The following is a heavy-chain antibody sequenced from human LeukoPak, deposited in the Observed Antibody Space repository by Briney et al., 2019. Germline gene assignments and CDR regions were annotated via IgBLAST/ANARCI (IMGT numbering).Heavy chain of an antibody. CDR3: AREATTSYYYYYMDV. CDR2: IYHSGST. Sequence: SGTLSLTCAVSGGSISSSNWWSWVRQPPGKGLEWIGEIYHSGSTNYNPSLKSRVTISVDKSKNQFSLKLSSVTAADTAVYYCAREATTSYYYYYMDVWGKGTTVTVSS. J-gene: IGHJ6*03. V-gene: IGHV4-4*02. CDR1: GGSISSSNW. D-gene: IGHD5-12*01.